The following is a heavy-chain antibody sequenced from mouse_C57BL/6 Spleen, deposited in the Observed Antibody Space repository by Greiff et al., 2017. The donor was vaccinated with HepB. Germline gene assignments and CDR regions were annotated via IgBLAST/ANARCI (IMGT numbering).Heavy chain of an antibody. Sequence: VQLQQPGAELVKPGASVKLSCKASGYTFTSYWMHWVKQRPGQGLEWIGMIHPNSGSTNYNEKFKSKATLTVDKSSSTAYMQLSSLTSEDSAVYYCARFGNTYGSSGGNYFDYWGQGTTLTVSS. CDR2: IHPNSGST. CDR1: GYTFTSYW. CDR3: ARFGNTYGSSGGNYFDY. J-gene: IGHJ2*01. D-gene: IGHD5-1-1*01. V-gene: IGHV1-64*01.